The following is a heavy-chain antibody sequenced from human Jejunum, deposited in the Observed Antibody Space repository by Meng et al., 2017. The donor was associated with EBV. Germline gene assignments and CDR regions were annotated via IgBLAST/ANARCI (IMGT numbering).Heavy chain of an antibody. CDR2: IYYSVGT. J-gene: IGHJ4*02. Sequence: EVGPGRVQRSETPSLVCTVSGVSMSCVHWRWLRQPPWKGLEWIGYIYYSVGTNYNASLKSRVTISVDTSKNQFSLRLSSVTAADTAVYYCARGGGRPEYWGQGILVTVSS. CDR1: GVSMSCVH. CDR3: ARGGGRPEY. D-gene: IGHD3-10*01. V-gene: IGHV4-59*13.